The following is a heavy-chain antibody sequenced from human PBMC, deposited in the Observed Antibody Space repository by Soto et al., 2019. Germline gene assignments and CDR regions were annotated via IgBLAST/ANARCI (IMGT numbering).Heavy chain of an antibody. D-gene: IGHD3-3*01. CDR2: ISSSSSTI. CDR3: ARADYDFWNYYYMDV. J-gene: IGHJ6*03. CDR1: GFTFSSYS. V-gene: IGHV3-48*01. Sequence: GGSLRLSCSASGFTFSSYSMNWVRQAPGKGLEWVSYISSSSSTIYYADSVKGRFTISRDNAKNSLYLQMNSLRAEDTAVYYCARADYDFWNYYYMDVWGKGTTVTVSS.